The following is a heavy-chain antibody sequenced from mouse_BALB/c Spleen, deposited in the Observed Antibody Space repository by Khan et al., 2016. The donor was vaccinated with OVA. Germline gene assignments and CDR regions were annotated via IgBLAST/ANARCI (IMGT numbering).Heavy chain of an antibody. CDR2: ISSTGST. CDR1: GYSITSEYA. CDR3: ARSLDYSYGDALDF. V-gene: IGHV3-2*02. Sequence: EVQLQESGPGLVKPSQSLSLTCTVTGYSITSEYAWNWIRQFPGNKLEWMGYISSTGSTSYNPSLKSRISITRDTSKNQFFLQLKSVTTEDTATYYCARSLDYSYGDALDFWGRGTSVTGSS. J-gene: IGHJ4*01. D-gene: IGHD2-12*01.